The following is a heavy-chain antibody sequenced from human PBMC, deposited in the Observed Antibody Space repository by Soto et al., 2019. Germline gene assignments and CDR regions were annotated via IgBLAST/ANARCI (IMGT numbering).Heavy chain of an antibody. Sequence: QVQLQESGPGLVKPSQTLSLTCTVSGGSISSGDYYWSWIRQPPGKGLEWIGYIYYSGRTYYNPSHKRRVTISVDPSKHQSSLKLSSVTAEDTAVYYCARARGARYFDYWGQGTLVTVSS. V-gene: IGHV4-30-4*01. CDR1: GGSISSGDYY. CDR2: IYYSGRT. D-gene: IGHD2-15*01. J-gene: IGHJ4*02. CDR3: ARARGARYFDY.